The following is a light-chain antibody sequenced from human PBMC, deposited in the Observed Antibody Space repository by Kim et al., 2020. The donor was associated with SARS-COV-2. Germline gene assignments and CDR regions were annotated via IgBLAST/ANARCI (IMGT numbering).Light chain of an antibody. J-gene: IGKJ4*01. V-gene: IGKV3-20*01. Sequence: SPGERATLSCRASQSVCHSYLALYQQKPGQAPRLLIYCASSRATGIPDRFSGSGSGTDFTFSISRLEPEDFAVYYCQQYGSSPLTFGGGTKVDIK. CDR3: QQYGSSPLT. CDR2: CAS. CDR1: QSVCHSY.